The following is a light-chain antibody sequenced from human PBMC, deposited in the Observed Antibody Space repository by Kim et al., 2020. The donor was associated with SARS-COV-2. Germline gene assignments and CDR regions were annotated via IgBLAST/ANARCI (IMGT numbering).Light chain of an antibody. Sequence: GQSATIPCTGTSSDVGGYNYVSWYQQHPGKVPKLMIYEVSKRPSGVPDRFSGSKSGNTASLTVSGLQAEDEADYYCSSYAGSSNLVFGGGTQLTVL. J-gene: IGLJ2*01. CDR3: SSYAGSSNLV. CDR2: EVS. CDR1: SSDVGGYNY. V-gene: IGLV2-8*01.